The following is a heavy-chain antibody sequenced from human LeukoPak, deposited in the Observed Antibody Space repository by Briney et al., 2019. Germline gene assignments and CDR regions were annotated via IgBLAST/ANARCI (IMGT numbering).Heavy chain of an antibody. J-gene: IGHJ5*02. CDR1: GFSVITNY. Sequence: GGSLRLSCAASGFSVITNYMSWVRQAPGKGLEWVSVIYSGGRTYNADSVKGRLIISRDNSKNTLYLQMNSLRAEDTAVYYCAKWPKGSSGYYCPWGQGTLVTVSS. D-gene: IGHD3-22*01. CDR2: IYSGGRT. V-gene: IGHV3-53*01. CDR3: AKWPKGSSGYYCP.